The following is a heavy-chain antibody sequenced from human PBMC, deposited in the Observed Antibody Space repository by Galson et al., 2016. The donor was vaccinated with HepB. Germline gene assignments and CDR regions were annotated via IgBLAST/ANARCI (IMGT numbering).Heavy chain of an antibody. CDR1: GFSFSSHD. CDR3: ARDTGSFGAMGY. V-gene: IGHV3-33*01. CDR2: IWHDGSIK. D-gene: IGHD3-10*01. J-gene: IGHJ4*02. Sequence: SLRLSCAASGFSFSSHDMYWVRQAPGKGLEWVAVIWHDGSIKNYADSVKGRFTISRDNAKNSLYLQMSSLRADDTALYYCARDTGSFGAMGYWGQGTLVTVSS.